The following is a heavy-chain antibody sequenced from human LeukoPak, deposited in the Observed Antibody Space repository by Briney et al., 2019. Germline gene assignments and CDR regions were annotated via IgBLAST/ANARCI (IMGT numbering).Heavy chain of an antibody. V-gene: IGHV1-2*02. CDR3: ARGPKKYCTNGVCYFDY. CDR2: INPNSGGT. CDR1: GYTFTGYY. J-gene: IGHJ4*02. D-gene: IGHD2-8*01. Sequence: ASVKVSCKASGYTFTGYYMHWVRQAPGQGLEWMGWINPNSGGTNYAQKFQGRVTMTRDTSISTAYMELSRLRSDDTAVYYCARGPKKYCTNGVCYFDYWSQGTLVTVSS.